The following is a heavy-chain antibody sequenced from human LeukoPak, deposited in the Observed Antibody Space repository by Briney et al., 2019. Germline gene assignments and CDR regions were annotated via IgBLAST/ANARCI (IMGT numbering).Heavy chain of an antibody. D-gene: IGHD6-13*01. CDR1: GGSISSYY. CDR3: ARDAAIGAAGVFDS. CDR2: MYFSRTP. V-gene: IGHV4-4*07. Sequence: PSETLSLTCIVSGGSISSYYWSWIRQPAGKGLEWIGRMYFSRTPKYNPALESRVIMSVATSKNQFSLKLTSVTAADTAVYYCARDAAIGAAGVFDSWGQGTLVIVSS. J-gene: IGHJ4*02.